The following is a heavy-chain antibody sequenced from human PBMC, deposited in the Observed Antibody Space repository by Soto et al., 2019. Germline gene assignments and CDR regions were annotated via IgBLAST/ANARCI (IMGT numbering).Heavy chain of an antibody. D-gene: IGHD2-15*01. V-gene: IGHV3-21*01. Sequence: EVQLVESGGGLVKPGGSLRLSCAASGFTFSSYSMNWVRQAPGKGLEWVSSISSSSSYIYYADSVKGRFTISRDNAKNSLYLQMNSLRAEDTAVYYCARDRGPWGAGEECSGGSCYPGRYPAWGQGTLVTVSS. CDR1: GFTFSSYS. CDR2: ISSSSSYI. J-gene: IGHJ4*02. CDR3: ARDRGPWGAGEECSGGSCYPGRYPA.